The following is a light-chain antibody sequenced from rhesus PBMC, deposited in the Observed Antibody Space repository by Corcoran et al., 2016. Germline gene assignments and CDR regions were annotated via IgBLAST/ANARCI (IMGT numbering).Light chain of an antibody. V-gene: IGKV1-33*01. Sequence: DIQMTQSPSSLSASVGDKVTITCRASQGISNALAWYQQKPGKAPKLLIYAASTLQSGVPSRFSGSGSGTEFTLTISSLQPEDVAVYYCQHGYGTPFTFGPGTKLDIK. J-gene: IGKJ3*01. CDR3: QHGYGTPFT. CDR1: QGISNA. CDR2: AAS.